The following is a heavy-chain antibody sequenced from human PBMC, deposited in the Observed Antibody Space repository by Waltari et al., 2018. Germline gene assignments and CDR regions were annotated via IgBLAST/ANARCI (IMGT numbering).Heavy chain of an antibody. CDR2: IKQDGSEK. D-gene: IGHD5-18*01. CDR1: GFTCSRYW. V-gene: IGHV3-7*01. CDR3: ARDRGYSYGYWYFDL. Sequence: EVQLVESGGGLVQPGGDWRLSCAASGFTCSRYWMSWGRQAQGKGLEWVANIKQDGSEKYYVASVKGRFTISRDNATNSLYLQMNSLRAEDTAVYYCARDRGYSYGYWYFDLWGRGTLVTVSS. J-gene: IGHJ2*01.